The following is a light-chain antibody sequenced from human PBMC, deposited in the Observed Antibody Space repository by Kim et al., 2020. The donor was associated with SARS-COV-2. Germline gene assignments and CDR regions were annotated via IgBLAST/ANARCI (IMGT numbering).Light chain of an antibody. CDR1: KLGDKY. CDR2: QDK. CDR3: QAWDSGIV. V-gene: IGLV3-1*01. Sequence: SYELTQPPSMSVSPGQTANITCSGDKLGDKYVCWYQQKAGQSPVLVIYQDKKRPSGIPERFSGSNSGNTATLTISGTQATDEADYYCQAWDSGIVFGGG. J-gene: IGLJ2*01.